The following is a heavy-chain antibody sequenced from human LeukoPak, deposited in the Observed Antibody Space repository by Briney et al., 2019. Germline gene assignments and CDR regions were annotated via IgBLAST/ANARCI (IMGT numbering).Heavy chain of an antibody. J-gene: IGHJ4*02. Sequence: SETLSLTCAVYGGSFSRYYWTWIRQPPGEGLEWIGSIYYSGSTYYNPSLKSRVTISVDTSKNQFSLKLSSVTAADTAVYYCARRGYSSGWFDYWGQGTLVTVSS. D-gene: IGHD6-19*01. CDR1: GGSFSRYY. V-gene: IGHV4-39*01. CDR3: ARRGYSSGWFDY. CDR2: IYYSGST.